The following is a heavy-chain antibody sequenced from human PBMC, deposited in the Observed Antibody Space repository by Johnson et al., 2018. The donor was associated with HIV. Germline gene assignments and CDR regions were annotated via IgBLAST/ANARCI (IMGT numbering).Heavy chain of an antibody. D-gene: IGHD6-13*01. J-gene: IGHJ3*02. V-gene: IGHV3-23*04. CDR1: GISVTRNY. CDR2: ISWNSGSI. CDR3: ARDFELAAGI. Sequence: VQLVESGGGLVQPGGSLRLSCAGSGISVTRNYMSWVRQAPGKGLEWVSGISWNSGSIAYADSVKGRFTISRDNSKNTLYLQMNSLRAEDTAVYYCARDFELAAGIWGQGTMVTVSS.